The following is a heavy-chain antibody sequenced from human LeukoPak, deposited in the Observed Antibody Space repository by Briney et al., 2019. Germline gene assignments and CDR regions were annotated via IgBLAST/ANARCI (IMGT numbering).Heavy chain of an antibody. D-gene: IGHD6-6*01. Sequence: GGSLRLSCAASGFTFSSYGMHWVRQAPGKGLEWVAFIRYDGSNKYYADSVKGRFTISRDNSKNTLYLQMNSLRAEDTAVYYCAKGSIAARPAYYYYMDVWGKGTTVTVSS. CDR2: IRYDGSNK. CDR1: GFTFSSYG. V-gene: IGHV3-30*02. CDR3: AKGSIAARPAYYYYMDV. J-gene: IGHJ6*03.